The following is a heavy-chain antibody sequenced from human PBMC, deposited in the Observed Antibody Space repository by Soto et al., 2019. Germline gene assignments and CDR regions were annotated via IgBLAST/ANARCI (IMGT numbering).Heavy chain of an antibody. CDR3: TGGPPNWGFDS. J-gene: IGHJ5*01. D-gene: IGHD7-27*01. CDR1: GYTFTSYD. V-gene: IGHV1-8*01. Sequence: ASVKVSCKASGYTFTSYDINWVRQTAGQGLEWMGWMSPKTANTGYAQKFQDRVTMTRSTSISTTYMELSSLTSEDTAVYYCTGGPPNWGFDSWGQGTPVTVSS. CDR2: MSPKTANT.